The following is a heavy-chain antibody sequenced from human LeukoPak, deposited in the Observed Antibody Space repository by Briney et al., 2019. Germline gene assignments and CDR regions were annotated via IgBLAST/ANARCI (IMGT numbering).Heavy chain of an antibody. CDR3: AKWGRAGYGY. CDR2: IPSSGGTT. V-gene: IGHV3-23*01. Sequence: QPGGSLRLSCAASGFTFSHYGMSWVRQAPGKGLQWVSGIPSSGGTTYYADSVKGRFTISRDNSKNTLYLQMNSLRAEDTAVYYCAKWGRAGYGYWGQGTLVTVSS. J-gene: IGHJ4*02. CDR1: GFTFSHYG. D-gene: IGHD5-18*01.